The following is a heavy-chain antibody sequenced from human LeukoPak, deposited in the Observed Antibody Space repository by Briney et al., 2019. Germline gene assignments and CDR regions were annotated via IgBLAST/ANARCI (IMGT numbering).Heavy chain of an antibody. D-gene: IGHD1-1*01. CDR1: GGSISSYY. CDR3: ASTSNWNDEYNFDY. V-gene: IGHV4-59*01. J-gene: IGHJ4*02. Sequence: PSETLSLTCTVSGGSISSYYWSWIRQPPGKGLEWIGYIYYSGSTNYNPSLKSRVTISVDTSKNRFSLKLSSVTAADTAVYYCASTSNWNDEYNFDYWGQGTLVTVSS. CDR2: IYYSGST.